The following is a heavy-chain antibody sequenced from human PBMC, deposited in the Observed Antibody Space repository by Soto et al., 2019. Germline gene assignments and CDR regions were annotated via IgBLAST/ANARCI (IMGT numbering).Heavy chain of an antibody. D-gene: IGHD2-8*01. CDR1: GYIFTAYG. CDR3: ARTYYTNGVSYFDY. Sequence: ASVKVSCRASGYIFTAYGITWVRQAPGQGLEWMGWISPSNGDTNYAQKFRGRVTMTTDTSTSTAYMELRSLRSDDTAVYYCARTYYTNGVSYFDYWGQGTLVTVSS. CDR2: ISPSNGDT. V-gene: IGHV1-18*01. J-gene: IGHJ4*02.